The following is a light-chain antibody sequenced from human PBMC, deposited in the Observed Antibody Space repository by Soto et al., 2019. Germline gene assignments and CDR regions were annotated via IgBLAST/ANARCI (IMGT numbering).Light chain of an antibody. Sequence: QSALTQPPSASGSPGQSLTIPCTGTSSDVGGYNYVSWYQQHPGKAPKLMIYDVTKRPSGVPDRFSGSKSGNTASLTVSRLQAEDEADYYCSSYAVSYNFYVFGTGTKLTVL. CDR3: SSYAVSYNFYV. CDR1: SSDVGGYNY. J-gene: IGLJ1*01. CDR2: DVT. V-gene: IGLV2-8*01.